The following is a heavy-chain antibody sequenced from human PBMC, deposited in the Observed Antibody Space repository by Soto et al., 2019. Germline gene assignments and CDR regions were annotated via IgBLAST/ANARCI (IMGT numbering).Heavy chain of an antibody. V-gene: IGHV1-46*01. D-gene: IGHD3-16*01. J-gene: IGHJ3*02. CDR1: GYTFTSYY. Sequence: ASVKVSCKASGYTFTSYYMHWVRQAPGQGLEWMGIINPSGGSTSYAQKFQGRVTISRDNSRNTLFLQMNRLRAEDTAIYYCAKENSALGSTAFDIWGQGTQVTVSS. CDR3: AKENSALGSTAFDI. CDR2: INPSGGST.